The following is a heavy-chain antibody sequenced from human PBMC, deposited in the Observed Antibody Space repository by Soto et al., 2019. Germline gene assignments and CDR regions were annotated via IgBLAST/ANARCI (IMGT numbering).Heavy chain of an antibody. CDR2: ISSSSSYI. Sequence: EVQLVESGGGLVKPGGSLRLSCAASGFTFSSYSMNWVRQAPGKGLEWVSSISSSSSYIYYADSVKGRFTISRDNAKNSLYLQMNSLRAEDTAVYYCASAPRELLGFDYWGQGTLVTVSS. J-gene: IGHJ4*02. D-gene: IGHD1-26*01. CDR3: ASAPRELLGFDY. V-gene: IGHV3-21*01. CDR1: GFTFSSYS.